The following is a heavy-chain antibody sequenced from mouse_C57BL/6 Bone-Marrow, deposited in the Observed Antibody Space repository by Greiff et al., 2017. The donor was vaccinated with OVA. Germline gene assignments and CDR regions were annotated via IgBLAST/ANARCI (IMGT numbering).Heavy chain of an antibody. CDR1: GFNIKDDY. J-gene: IGHJ2*01. V-gene: IGHV14-4*01. Sequence: EVKVVESGAELVRPGASVKLSCTASGFNIKDDYMHWVKQRPEQGLEWIGWIDPENGDTEYASKFQGKATITADTSSNTAYLQLSSLTSEDTAVYYCTWRYFDDWGQGTTLTVSS. CDR2: IDPENGDT. CDR3: TWRYFDD.